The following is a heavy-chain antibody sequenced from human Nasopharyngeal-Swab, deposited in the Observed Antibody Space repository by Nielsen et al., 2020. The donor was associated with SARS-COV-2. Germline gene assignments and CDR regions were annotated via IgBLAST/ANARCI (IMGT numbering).Heavy chain of an antibody. CDR2: IYYNGNT. D-gene: IGHD6-25*01. Sequence: SETLFLTCTVSGDSIAYSTFYWGWIRQPPGKGLEWIGNIYYNGNTYQNPSLKSRLTISVDKYKNQFSLQLSSVSAADTAVYFCVRASGWYYFDFWGQGMQVTVSS. V-gene: IGHV4-39*01. CDR1: GDSIAYSTFY. CDR3: VRASGWYYFDF. J-gene: IGHJ4*02.